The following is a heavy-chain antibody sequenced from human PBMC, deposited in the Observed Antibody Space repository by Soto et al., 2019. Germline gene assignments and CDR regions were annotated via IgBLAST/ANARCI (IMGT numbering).Heavy chain of an antibody. CDR3: ARDLRFQGHDYADYLGYGMDV. CDR1: GGSISPYY. Sequence: KASETLSLTCTVSGGSISPYYWSWIRQPPGKGLEWLGYIYYRGSTDYNPSLKSRVTISVDTSKNQFSLNLSSVTAADTAVYYCARDLRFQGHDYADYLGYGMDVWGQGTTVTVSS. J-gene: IGHJ6*02. V-gene: IGHV4-59*01. D-gene: IGHD4-17*01. CDR2: IYYRGST.